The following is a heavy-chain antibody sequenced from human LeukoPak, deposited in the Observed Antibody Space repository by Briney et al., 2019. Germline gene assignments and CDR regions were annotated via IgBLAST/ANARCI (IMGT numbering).Heavy chain of an antibody. CDR2: ISYEGSIK. CDR3: ARDRGYCSGGSCPLDY. V-gene: IGHV3-30-3*01. CDR1: GFTSTNYA. D-gene: IGHD2-15*01. Sequence: PGGSLRLSCVATGFTSTNYAIHWVRPAPGKGLEWVALISYEGSIKYSADVVKGRFTISRDNSKTTQYLQMNSLRAEDTAVYYCARDRGYCSGGSCPLDYWGQGTLVTVSS. J-gene: IGHJ4*02.